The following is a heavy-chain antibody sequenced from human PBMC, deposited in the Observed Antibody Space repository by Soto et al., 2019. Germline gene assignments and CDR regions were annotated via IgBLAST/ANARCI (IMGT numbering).Heavy chain of an antibody. CDR3: ARQPTTGDTDLWFDP. CDR1: GGSISTSRSY. J-gene: IGHJ5*02. Sequence: QLQLLESGPGLVKASETLSLTCNVSGGSISTSRSYWAWIRQPPGKGLGWLANIFYSGSTYYNSSTASRVTVSVDTSKNEFSLKLRSVTAADTAVYYCARQPTTGDTDLWFDPWGQGTLVTVSS. D-gene: IGHD2-21*01. CDR2: IFYSGST. V-gene: IGHV4-39*01.